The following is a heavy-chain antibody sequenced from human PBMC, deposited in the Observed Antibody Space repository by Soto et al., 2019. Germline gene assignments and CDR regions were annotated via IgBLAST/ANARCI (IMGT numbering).Heavy chain of an antibody. D-gene: IGHD5-18*01. J-gene: IGHJ4*02. V-gene: IGHV3-30*03. CDR3: AREHSDTAMVTGPDY. CDR2: ISYDGSNK. CDR1: GFTFSSYG. Sequence: PGGSLRLSCAASGFTFSSYGMHWVRQAPGKGLEWVAVISYDGSNKYYADSVKGRFTISRDNSKNTLYLQMNSLRAEDTAVYYCAREHSDTAMVTGPDYWGQGTLVTVSS.